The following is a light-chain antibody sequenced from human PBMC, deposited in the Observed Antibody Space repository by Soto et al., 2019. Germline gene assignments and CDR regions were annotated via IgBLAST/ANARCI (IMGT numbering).Light chain of an antibody. CDR1: QSISTF. J-gene: IGKJ5*01. CDR3: QQYSSSPS. V-gene: IGKV3-15*01. CDR2: GAS. Sequence: EIVLTQSPATLSLSPGERATLSCRTSQSISTFLAWYQQRPGQAPRLLIYGASHRASGIPARFSGSGSGTEFTLTIGSLQSEDFAVYYCQQYSSSPSFGQGTRLEIK.